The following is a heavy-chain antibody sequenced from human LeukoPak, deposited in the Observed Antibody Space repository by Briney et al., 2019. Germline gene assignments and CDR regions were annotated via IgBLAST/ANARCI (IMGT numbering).Heavy chain of an antibody. CDR1: GFTFDDYT. J-gene: IGHJ3*02. CDR2: ISWDGGST. Sequence: GGSLRLSCAASGFTFDDYTMHWVRQAPGKGLEWVSLISWDGGSTYYADSVKGRFTISRDNSKNSLYLQMNSLRTEDTALYYRAKDMVGGSYYEDAFDIWGQGTMVTVSS. D-gene: IGHD1-26*01. V-gene: IGHV3-43*01. CDR3: AKDMVGGSYYEDAFDI.